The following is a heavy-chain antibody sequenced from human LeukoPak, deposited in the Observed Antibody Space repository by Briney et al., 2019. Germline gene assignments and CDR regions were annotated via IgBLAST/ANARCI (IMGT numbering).Heavy chain of an antibody. Sequence: GGSLKLSCAASGFTFSGSAMHWVRQASGKGLEWVGRIRSKANSYATAYAASVKGRFTISRDDSKNTAYLQMNSLKTEDTAVYYCTRHGPEEQTYYYDSSGYYYFDYWGQGTLVTVSS. J-gene: IGHJ4*02. CDR1: GFTFSGSA. CDR3: TRHGPEEQTYYYDSSGYYYFDY. D-gene: IGHD3-22*01. CDR2: IRSKANSYAT. V-gene: IGHV3-73*01.